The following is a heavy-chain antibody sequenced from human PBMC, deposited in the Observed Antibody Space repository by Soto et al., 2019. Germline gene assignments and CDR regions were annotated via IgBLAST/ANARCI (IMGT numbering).Heavy chain of an antibody. CDR1: GFTFSNAW. J-gene: IGHJ6*02. V-gene: IGHV3-15*07. D-gene: IGHD6-6*01. CDR3: TTQYSSYTYYYYGMDV. Sequence: PGESLKISCAASGFTFSNAWMNWVRQAPGKGLEWVGRIKSKTDGGTTDYAAPVKGRFTISRDDSKNTLYLQMNSLKTEDTAVYYCTTQYSSYTYYYYGMDVWGQGTTVTVSS. CDR2: IKSKTDGGTT.